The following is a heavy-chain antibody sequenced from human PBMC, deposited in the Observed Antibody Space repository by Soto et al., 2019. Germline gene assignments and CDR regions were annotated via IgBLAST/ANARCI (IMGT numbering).Heavy chain of an antibody. CDR1: GFTFSSYA. V-gene: IGHV3-30-3*01. CDR3: AREWPVYGSGSYNGWFDP. Sequence: QVQLVESGGGVVQPGRSLRLSCAASGFTFSSYAMHWVRQAPGKGLEWVAVISYDGSNKYYADSVKGRFTISRDNXKXTXXLQMNSLRAEDTAVYYCAREWPVYGSGSYNGWFDPWGQGTLVTVSS. D-gene: IGHD3-10*01. J-gene: IGHJ5*02. CDR2: ISYDGSNK.